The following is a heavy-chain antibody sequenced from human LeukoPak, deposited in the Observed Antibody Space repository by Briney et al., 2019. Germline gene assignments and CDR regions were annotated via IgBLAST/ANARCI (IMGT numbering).Heavy chain of an antibody. D-gene: IGHD2-2*02. CDR2: FYTSGST. CDR3: ARGSCSSTSCYNNWFDP. J-gene: IGHJ5*02. CDR1: GGSISSYY. V-gene: IGHV4-4*07. Sequence: PSETLSLTCTVSGGSISSYYWSWIRQPAGKGLEWIGRFYTSGSTNYNPSLKSRVTMSVDKSKNQFSLKLNSVTAADTAVYYCARGSCSSTSCYNNWFDPWGQGTLVTVSS.